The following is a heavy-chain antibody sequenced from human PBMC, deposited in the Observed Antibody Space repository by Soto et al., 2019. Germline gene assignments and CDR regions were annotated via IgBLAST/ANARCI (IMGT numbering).Heavy chain of an antibody. Sequence: QVQLQESGPGLVEPSGTLSLTCAVSGGSVSSTNWWSWVRQPPGKGLEWIGAIYHSGSTYYNPSLKSRVTISVDKPKNQFSLRLSSVTAADTAVYFCARDRAVSARGAFDYWGQGTLVTVSS. J-gene: IGHJ4*02. D-gene: IGHD6-19*01. V-gene: IGHV4-4*02. CDR2: IYHSGST. CDR3: ARDRAVSARGAFDY. CDR1: GGSVSSTNW.